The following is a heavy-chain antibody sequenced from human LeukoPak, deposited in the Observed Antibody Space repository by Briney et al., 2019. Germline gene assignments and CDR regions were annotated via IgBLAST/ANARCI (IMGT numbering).Heavy chain of an antibody. CDR1: GFTFSSYA. J-gene: IGHJ4*02. CDR3: ARDLLLTRSRFDY. V-gene: IGHV3-30*04. D-gene: IGHD2-15*01. Sequence: PGRSLRLSCAASGFTFSSYAMHWVRQAPGKGPEWVAVISYDGSNKYYADSVKGRFTISRDNSKNTLYLQMNSLRAEDTAVYYCARDLLLTRSRFDYWGQGTLVTVSS. CDR2: ISYDGSNK.